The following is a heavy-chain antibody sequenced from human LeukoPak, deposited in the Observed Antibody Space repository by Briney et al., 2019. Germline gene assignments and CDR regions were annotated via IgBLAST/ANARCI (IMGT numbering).Heavy chain of an antibody. CDR2: IYYSGST. D-gene: IGHD6-13*01. Sequence: NPSQTLSLTCTVSGGSISSGDYYWSWIRQPPGKGLEWIGYIYYSGSTYYNPSLKSRVTISVDTSKNQFSLKLSSVTAADTAVYYCARARQQLVPFDYWGQGTLVTVSS. V-gene: IGHV4-30-4*01. CDR1: GGSISSGDYY. J-gene: IGHJ4*02. CDR3: ARARQQLVPFDY.